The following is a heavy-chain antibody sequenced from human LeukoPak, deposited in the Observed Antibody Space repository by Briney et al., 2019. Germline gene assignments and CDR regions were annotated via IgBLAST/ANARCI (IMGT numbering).Heavy chain of an antibody. CDR2: IIPIFGTA. D-gene: IGHD3-3*01. J-gene: IGHJ6*03. CDR3: ARAPPSLRFYYYYYMDV. CDR1: GGTFSSYA. Sequence: ASVKVSCKASGGTFSSYAISWVRQAPGQGLEWMGGIIPIFGTANYAQKFQGRVTITADKSTSTAYMELSSLRSEDTAVYYCARAPPSLRFYYYYYMDVWGKGTTVTVSS. V-gene: IGHV1-69*06.